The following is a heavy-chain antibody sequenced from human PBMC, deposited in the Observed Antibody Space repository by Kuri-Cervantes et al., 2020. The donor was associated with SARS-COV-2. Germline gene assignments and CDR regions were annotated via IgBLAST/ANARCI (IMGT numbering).Heavy chain of an antibody. Sequence: GESLKISCAASGFTFSSYSMNWARQAPGKGLEWVSSISSSSSYIYYADSVKGRFTISRDNAKNSLYLQMNSLRAEDTAVYYCARGTTGSGYWGQGTLVTVSS. CDR2: ISSSSSYI. CDR1: GFTFSSYS. V-gene: IGHV3-21*01. D-gene: IGHD4-11*01. J-gene: IGHJ4*02. CDR3: ARGTTGSGY.